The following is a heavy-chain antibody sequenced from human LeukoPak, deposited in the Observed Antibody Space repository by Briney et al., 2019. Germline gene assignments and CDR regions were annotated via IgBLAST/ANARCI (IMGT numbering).Heavy chain of an antibody. J-gene: IGHJ3*02. CDR3: AKDAWGSYYYDSSGYSNDAFDI. D-gene: IGHD3-22*01. CDR2: IWYDGSNK. V-gene: IGHV3-33*06. CDR1: GFTFSSYG. Sequence: HPGGSLRLSCAASGFTFSSYGMHWVRQAPGKGLEWVAVIWYDGSNKYYADSVKGRFTISRDNSKNTLYLQMNSLRAEDTAVYYCAKDAWGSYYYDSSGYSNDAFDIWGQGIMVTVSS.